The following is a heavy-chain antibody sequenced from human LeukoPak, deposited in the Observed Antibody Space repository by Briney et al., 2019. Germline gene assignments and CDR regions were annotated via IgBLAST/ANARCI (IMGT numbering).Heavy chain of an antibody. V-gene: IGHV3-48*04. CDR3: ATKQGGNPAY. CDR1: GFTFSTYS. CDR2: ISSSGNTI. Sequence: PGGSLRLSCAASGFTFSTYSMNWVRQAPGKGLEWVSYISSSGNTIYYADSVKGRFTISRDNAKNMLYLQVNSLRAEDTAVYYCATKQGGNPAYWGQGTLVTVSS. J-gene: IGHJ4*02. D-gene: IGHD1-14*01.